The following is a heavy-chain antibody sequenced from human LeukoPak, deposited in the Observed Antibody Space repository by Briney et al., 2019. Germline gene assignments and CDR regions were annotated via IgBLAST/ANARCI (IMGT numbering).Heavy chain of an antibody. CDR3: ARLSSRGAFGAFDI. Sequence: GASVTVSCKASGYTFTSYDVNWVRQAPGQGLEWMGWINPNSGGTNYAQKFQGRVTMTRDTSISTAYMELSRLRSDDTAVYYCARLSSRGAFGAFDIWGQGTMVTVSS. J-gene: IGHJ3*02. V-gene: IGHV1-2*02. CDR1: GYTFTSYD. CDR2: INPNSGGT. D-gene: IGHD3-16*01.